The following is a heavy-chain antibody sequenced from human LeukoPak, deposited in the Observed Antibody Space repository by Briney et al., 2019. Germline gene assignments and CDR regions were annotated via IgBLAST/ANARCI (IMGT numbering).Heavy chain of an antibody. J-gene: IGHJ4*02. CDR2: IYYSGST. CDR3: ARGGATVTSISRGEFDY. V-gene: IGHV4-31*03. D-gene: IGHD4-11*01. Sequence: PSETLSLTCTVSGGSISSGGYYWSWIREHPGKGLEWIGYIYYSGSTYYNPSLKSRVTRSVDTSKNQFSLKLSSVTAADTAVYYCARGGATVTSISRGEFDYWGQGTLVTVSS. CDR1: GGSISSGGYY.